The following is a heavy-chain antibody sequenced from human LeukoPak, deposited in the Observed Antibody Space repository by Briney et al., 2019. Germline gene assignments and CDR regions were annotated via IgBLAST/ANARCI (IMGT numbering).Heavy chain of an antibody. CDR1: GGSITSSSYY. CDR2: IHYSGST. V-gene: IGHV4-39*01. CDR3: ARGRSANGDYVS. D-gene: IGHD4-17*01. J-gene: IGHJ5*02. Sequence: SETLSLTCTVSGGSITSSSYYWGWIRQPPGKGLEWIGSIHYSGSTYYNPSLKSRVTISVDTSKNQFSVKLSSVTAADTTVYYCARGRSANGDYVSWGQGTLVTVSS.